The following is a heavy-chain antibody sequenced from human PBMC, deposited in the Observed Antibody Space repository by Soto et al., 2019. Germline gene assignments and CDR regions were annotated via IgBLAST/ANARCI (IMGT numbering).Heavy chain of an antibody. CDR3: ARDRGYSNWFDP. Sequence: PSETLSLTCTVSGGSISSSSYYWSWIRQPPGKGLEWIGYIYYSGSTNYNPSFRSRVTISVDTSKNQFSLKLSSVTAADTAVYYCARDRGYSNWFDPWGQGTLVTVSS. J-gene: IGHJ5*02. CDR2: IYYSGST. D-gene: IGHD5-18*01. CDR1: GGSISSSSYY. V-gene: IGHV4-61*01.